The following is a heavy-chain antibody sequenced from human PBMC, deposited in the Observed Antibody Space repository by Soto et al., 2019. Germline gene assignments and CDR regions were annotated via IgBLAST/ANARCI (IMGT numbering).Heavy chain of an antibody. J-gene: IGHJ6*02. CDR2: INPNRGGT. V-gene: IGHV1-2*02. D-gene: IGHD3-10*01. CDR3: AREQVWFGELSNPNAWYYYGMDV. Sequence: ASVKVSCKASGYTFTGYYMHWVRQAPGQGLEWMGWINPNRGGTNYAQKFQGRVTMTRDTSISTAYMELSRLRSDDPAVYYCAREQVWFGELSNPNAWYYYGMDVWGQGTTVTVSS. CDR1: GYTFTGYY.